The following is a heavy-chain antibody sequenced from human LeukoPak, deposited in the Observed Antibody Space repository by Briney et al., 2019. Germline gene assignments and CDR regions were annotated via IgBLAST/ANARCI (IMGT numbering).Heavy chain of an antibody. J-gene: IGHJ3*02. D-gene: IGHD1-26*01. CDR3: AKDLQWELPRGDALDI. V-gene: IGHV1-2*02. CDR2: INPKSGGT. CDR1: GYTFTSYY. Sequence: ASVKVSCKASGYTFTSYYMHWVRQAPGQGLEWMGWINPKSGGTNYAQNFQGRVTMTRNTSISTAYMELSRLRSDDTAVYYCAKDLQWELPRGDALDIWGQGTMVTVSS.